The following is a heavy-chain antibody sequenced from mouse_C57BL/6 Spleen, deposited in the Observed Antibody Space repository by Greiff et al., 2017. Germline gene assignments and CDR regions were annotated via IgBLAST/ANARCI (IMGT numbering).Heavy chain of an antibody. J-gene: IGHJ3*01. CDR3: ARDSFAY. CDR2: ISYDGSN. CDR1: GYSITSGYF. V-gene: IGHV3-6*01. Sequence: VQLKQSGPGLVKPSQSLSLTCSVTGYSITSGYFWNWIRQLPGNQQVWMGFISYDGSNNYNQSLKNRITITRDTSKNPFCLKLNSVTTEDTATYYCARDSFAYWGQGTLVTVSA.